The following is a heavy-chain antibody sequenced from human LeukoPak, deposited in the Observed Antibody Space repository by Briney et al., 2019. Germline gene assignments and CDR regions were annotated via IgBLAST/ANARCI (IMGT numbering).Heavy chain of an antibody. J-gene: IGHJ4*02. CDR1: GGSISSNNW. V-gene: IGHV4-4*03. D-gene: IGHD5-18*01. CDR3: ARDRGGYTYSHDY. CDR2: IYHDGST. Sequence: PPETLSLTCAVSGGSISSNNWWIWVRQSPEKGLEWIGEIYHDGSTNYNPSLKSRVTISMDKSKNQLSLKLNFVTAADTAVYYCARDRGGYTYSHDYWGQGTLVTVSS.